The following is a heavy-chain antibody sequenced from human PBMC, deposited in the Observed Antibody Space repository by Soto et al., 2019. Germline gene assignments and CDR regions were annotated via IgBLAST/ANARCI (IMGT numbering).Heavy chain of an antibody. Sequence: PSETLSLTCTVSGGSISSGGYYWSWIRQHPGKGLEWIGYIYYSGSTYYNPSLKSRVTISVDTSKNQFSLKLSFVTAADTAVYYCARVKTLRMVAATLRWFDPWGQGTLVTVSS. CDR1: GGSISSGGYY. V-gene: IGHV4-31*03. D-gene: IGHD2-15*01. CDR2: IYYSGST. J-gene: IGHJ5*02. CDR3: ARVKTLRMVAATLRWFDP.